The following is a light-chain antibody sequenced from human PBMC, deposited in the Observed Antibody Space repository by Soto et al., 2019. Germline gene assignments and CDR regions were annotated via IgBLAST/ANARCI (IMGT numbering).Light chain of an antibody. J-gene: IGLJ1*01. CDR1: SSDIGSYNL. CDR2: EVD. CDR3: WAYAGSNSYD. V-gene: IGLV2-23*02. Sequence: QSVLTQPASLSGSPGQSITISCTGTSSDIGSYNLVSWYQQHPGKVPKVMIYEVDKRPSGVSNRFSGSKSGNTASLTISGLQAEDEADYYCWAYAGSNSYDFGTGTKVTVL.